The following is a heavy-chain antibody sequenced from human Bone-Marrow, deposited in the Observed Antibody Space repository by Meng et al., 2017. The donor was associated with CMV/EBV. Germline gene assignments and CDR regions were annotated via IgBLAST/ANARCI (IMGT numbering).Heavy chain of an antibody. Sequence: SETLSLTCTVSGYSISSGYYWGWIRQPPGKGLEWIGSIYYSGSTYYNPSLKSRVTISVDTSKNQFSLKLSSVTAADTAVYYCARAGIVVVPAAIPHRAFDIWGQGTMVTVSS. V-gene: IGHV4-38-2*02. CDR2: IYYSGST. CDR3: ARAGIVVVPAAIPHRAFDI. CDR1: GYSISSGYY. D-gene: IGHD2-2*01. J-gene: IGHJ3*02.